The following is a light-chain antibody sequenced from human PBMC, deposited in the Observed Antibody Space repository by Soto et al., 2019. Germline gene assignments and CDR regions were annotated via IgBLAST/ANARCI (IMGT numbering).Light chain of an antibody. J-gene: IGKJ3*01. CDR1: QSVGSTN. Sequence: EIVLTQSPATLSLSPGERATLSCGASQSVGSTNLAWYQQKPGLAPRLLIYDTSSRATGIPDRFSGSGSGTDFTLTISRLEPEDVAVYHCQQYGSSPFTFGPGTKVDI. CDR2: DTS. V-gene: IGKV3D-20*01. CDR3: QQYGSSPFT.